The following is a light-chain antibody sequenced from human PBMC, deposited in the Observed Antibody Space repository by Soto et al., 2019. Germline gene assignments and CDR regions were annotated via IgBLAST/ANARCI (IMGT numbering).Light chain of an antibody. V-gene: IGKV3-20*01. CDR2: GAS. CDR3: QQYGDTPYT. J-gene: IGKJ2*01. CDR1: QSVSSNY. Sequence: EIVLTQSSDTLSLSPGERATLSCRASQSVSSNYLAWHQQKPGQAPRLLIYGASSRATGIPDRFSGSGSGTDFTLSISRLEPGDFAVYYCQQYGDTPYTFGQGTKLEIK.